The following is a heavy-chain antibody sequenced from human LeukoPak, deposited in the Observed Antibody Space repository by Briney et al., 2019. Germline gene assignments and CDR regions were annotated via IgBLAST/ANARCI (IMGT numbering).Heavy chain of an antibody. V-gene: IGHV1-8*03. D-gene: IGHD1-26*01. CDR2: TNPNSGNT. Sequence: GASVKVSCKASGYTFTGYYMHWVRQAPGQGLEWMGWTNPNSGNTGYAQKFQGRVTITRNTSISTAYMELSSLRSEDTAVYYCARGQGRGDSGSYSDFDYWGQGTLVTVSS. CDR1: GYTFTGYY. CDR3: ARGQGRGDSGSYSDFDY. J-gene: IGHJ4*02.